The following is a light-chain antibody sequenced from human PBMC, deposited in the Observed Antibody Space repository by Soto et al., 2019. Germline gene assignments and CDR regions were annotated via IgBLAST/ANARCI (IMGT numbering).Light chain of an antibody. Sequence: DIQMTQSPSSLSASVGDRVTIICRASQSVSTRLAWYQQKPGKAPKVLIYDASSWAGGVPSRFTGSGSGTEFTLTINSLQPDDFATYYCQQYNGYPWTFGQGTKVDIK. CDR2: DAS. V-gene: IGKV1-5*02. CDR3: QQYNGYPWT. CDR1: QSVSTR. J-gene: IGKJ1*01.